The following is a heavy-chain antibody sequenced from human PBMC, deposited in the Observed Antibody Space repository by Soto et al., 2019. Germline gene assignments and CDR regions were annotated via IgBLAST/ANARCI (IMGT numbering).Heavy chain of an antibody. CDR1: GFTFSSYA. J-gene: IGHJ4*02. V-gene: IGHV3-23*01. Sequence: EVQLLESGGGLVQPGGSPRLSCAASGFTFSSYAMSWVRQAPGKGLEWVSAISGSGGSTYYADSVKGRFTISRDNSKNTLYLQMNSLRAEDTAVYYCAKDPVLRYFDWLSMTQPNGGVNDYWGQGTLVTVSS. CDR2: ISGSGGST. D-gene: IGHD3-9*01. CDR3: AKDPVLRYFDWLSMTQPNGGVNDY.